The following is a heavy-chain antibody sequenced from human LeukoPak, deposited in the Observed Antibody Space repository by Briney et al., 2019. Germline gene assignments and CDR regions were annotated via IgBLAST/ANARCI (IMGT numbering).Heavy chain of an antibody. J-gene: IGHJ6*02. CDR2: ISYDGSNK. Sequence: GGSLRLSCAASGFTFSSYAMHWGRQAPGKGLEWVAVISYDGSNKYYADSVKGRFTISRDNSKNTLYLQMNSLRAEDTAVYYCARDALFSMDVWGQGTTVTVSS. CDR3: ARDALFSMDV. CDR1: GFTFSSYA. D-gene: IGHD2-21*01. V-gene: IGHV3-30*04.